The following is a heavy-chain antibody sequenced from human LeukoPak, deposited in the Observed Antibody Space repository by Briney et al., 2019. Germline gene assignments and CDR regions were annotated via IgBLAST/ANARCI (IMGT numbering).Heavy chain of an antibody. CDR2: ISFDGSNK. CDR3: ARDRGWPAVHFDL. D-gene: IGHD2-15*01. V-gene: IGHV3-33*08. CDR1: GFSFSDYG. J-gene: IGHJ4*02. Sequence: GGSLRLSCAASGFSFSDYGIHWVRQAPGKGLEWVAVISFDGSNKYYADSVKGRFTVSRDNSKTTVYLQMNSLRVEDTAVYYCARDRGWPAVHFDLWGQGTLVTVSS.